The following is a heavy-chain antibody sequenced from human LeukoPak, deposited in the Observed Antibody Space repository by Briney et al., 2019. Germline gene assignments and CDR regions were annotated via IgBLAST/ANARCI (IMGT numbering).Heavy chain of an antibody. J-gene: IGHJ4*02. Sequence: GASVKVSCKASGYTFTSYYMHWVRQAPGQGLEWMGMIYPRDGSTSYAQKFQGRVTVTGDTSTSTVHMELSGLRSEDTAVYYCARDQEAFDYWGQGTLVTVSS. CDR3: ARDQEAFDY. CDR1: GYTFTSYY. V-gene: IGHV1-46*01. CDR2: IYPRDGST.